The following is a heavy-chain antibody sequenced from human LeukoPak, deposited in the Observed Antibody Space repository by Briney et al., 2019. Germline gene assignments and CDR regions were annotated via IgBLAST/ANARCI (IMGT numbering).Heavy chain of an antibody. J-gene: IGHJ3*02. V-gene: IGHV4-31*03. CDR3: ARDLSASLLWFGEGPMNAFDI. D-gene: IGHD3-10*01. Sequence: PLETLSLTCTVSGGSISSGGYYWSWIRQHPGKGLEWIGYIYYSGSTYYNPSLKSRVTISVDTSKNQFSLKLSSVTAADTAVYYCARDLSASLLWFGEGPMNAFDIWGQGTMVTVSS. CDR2: IYYSGST. CDR1: GGSISSGGYY.